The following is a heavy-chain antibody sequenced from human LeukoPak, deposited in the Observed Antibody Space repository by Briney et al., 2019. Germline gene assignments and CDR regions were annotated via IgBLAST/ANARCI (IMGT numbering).Heavy chain of an antibody. J-gene: IGHJ5*02. Sequence: SETLSLTCTVSGGSISSYYWSWIRQSPGKGLECIGYIHYTGSTNYNPSLKSRVTISVETSKNQFSLKLKSVTAADTAVYYCARGGYYGSGNDFRFDPWGQGTLVTVSS. CDR3: ARGGYYGSGNDFRFDP. V-gene: IGHV4-59*01. CDR2: IHYTGST. D-gene: IGHD3-10*01. CDR1: GGSISSYY.